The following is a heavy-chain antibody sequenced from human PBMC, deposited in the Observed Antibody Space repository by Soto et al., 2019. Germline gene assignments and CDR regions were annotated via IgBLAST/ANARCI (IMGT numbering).Heavy chain of an antibody. D-gene: IGHD3-22*01. CDR2: IDWDEDR. J-gene: IGHJ4*02. Sequence: SGPTLVNPTDPLTLTCTFSGFSLSTSGMRVSWIRQAPGKALEWLARIDWDEDRFYSTSLKTRLTISKDTSKNQVVLTMTKIDPVDTATYYCARMLSDYDSSGLDYWGQGILVTVSS. CDR1: GFSLSTSGMR. V-gene: IGHV2-70*04. CDR3: ARMLSDYDSSGLDY.